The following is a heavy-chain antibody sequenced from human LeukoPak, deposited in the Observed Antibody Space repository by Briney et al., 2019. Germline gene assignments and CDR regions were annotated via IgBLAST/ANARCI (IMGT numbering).Heavy chain of an antibody. J-gene: IGHJ3*02. CDR1: GGTFSSYA. CDR2: IIPILGIA. Sequence: SVKVSCKASGGTFSSYAISWVRQAPGQGLEWMGRIIPILGIANYAQKFQGRVTITADKSTSTAYMELSSLRSEDTAVYYCARPDSSGYYRRDAFDIWGQETMVTVSS. D-gene: IGHD3-22*01. CDR3: ARPDSSGYYRRDAFDI. V-gene: IGHV1-69*04.